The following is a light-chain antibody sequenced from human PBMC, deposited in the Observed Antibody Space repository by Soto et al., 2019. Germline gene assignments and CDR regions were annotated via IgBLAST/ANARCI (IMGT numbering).Light chain of an antibody. V-gene: IGKV3-20*01. J-gene: IGKJ3*01. CDR2: GAS. CDR3: QQYGSSPQGFT. CDR1: QSVSSSY. Sequence: EIVLTQSPGTLSLSPGERATLSCRASQSVSSSYLAWYQQKPGQAPRLLIYGASSRATGIPDRFSGSGSGTDFTLTISRLEPEDFAVYYCQQYGSSPQGFTFDPGTKVDIK.